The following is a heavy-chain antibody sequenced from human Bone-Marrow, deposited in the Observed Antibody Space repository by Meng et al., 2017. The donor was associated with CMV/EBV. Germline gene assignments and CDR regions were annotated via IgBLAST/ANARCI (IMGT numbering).Heavy chain of an antibody. CDR3: VRDKGHAYRNSGYDYVGL. Sequence: GGSLRLSCAASGFAFSTYWMNWVRQVPGKGLVWVALIYSDGSSSRYADSVKGRFTISRDNAKNTVYLQMNSLRAEDTAVYYCVRDKGHAYRNSGYDYVGLWGPGTWVTVSS. J-gene: IGHJ4*02. CDR1: GFAFSTYW. D-gene: IGHD5-12*01. CDR2: IYSDGSSS. V-gene: IGHV3-74*01.